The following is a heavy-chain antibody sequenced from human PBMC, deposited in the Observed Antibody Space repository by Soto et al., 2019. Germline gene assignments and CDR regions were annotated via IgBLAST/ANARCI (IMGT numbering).Heavy chain of an antibody. V-gene: IGHV3-7*05. J-gene: IGHJ3*02. Sequence: GGSLRLSCAASGFTFSSYWMSWVRQAPGKGLEWVANIKQDGSEKYYVDSVKGRFTISRDNAKNSLYLQMNSLRAEDTAVYYCARGGAVTMIVVVNDAFDIWGQGTMVTVSS. CDR3: ARGGAVTMIVVVNDAFDI. D-gene: IGHD3-22*01. CDR2: IKQDGSEK. CDR1: GFTFSSYW.